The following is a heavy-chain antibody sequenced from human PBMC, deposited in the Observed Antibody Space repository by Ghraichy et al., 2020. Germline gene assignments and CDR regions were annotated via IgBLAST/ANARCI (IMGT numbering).Heavy chain of an antibody. Sequence: SETLSLTCSVSGGSLSGYYWNWVRQPPGKRLEWLGYIYSSGNTNYNPSLKSRVTISLDTSKNQFSLTLSSVTAADTAMYYCTRVSGGSYRLPCDYWGRGTLVTVSS. CDR3: TRVSGGSYRLPCDY. J-gene: IGHJ4*02. CDR1: GGSLSGYY. V-gene: IGHV4-59*01. CDR2: IYSSGNT. D-gene: IGHD1-26*01.